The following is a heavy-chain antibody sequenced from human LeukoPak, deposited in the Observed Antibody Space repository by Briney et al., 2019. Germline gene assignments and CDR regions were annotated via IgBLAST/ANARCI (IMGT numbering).Heavy chain of an antibody. CDR1: GFTLRSFV. Sequence: PGGSLRLSCAASGFTLRSFVMSWVRQAPGKGLEWVSAISGSGGSKYFADSVKGRFIISKDISENTLYLQMNFLRAEDTAVYYCAKGGVISATHFDYYISGMDVWGQGTTVTVSS. CDR3: AKGGVISATHFDYYISGMDV. CDR2: ISGSGGSK. J-gene: IGHJ6*02. V-gene: IGHV3-23*01. D-gene: IGHD2-15*01.